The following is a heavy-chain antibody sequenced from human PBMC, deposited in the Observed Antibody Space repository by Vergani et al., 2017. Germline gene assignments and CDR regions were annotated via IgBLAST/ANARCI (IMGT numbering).Heavy chain of an antibody. CDR2: IYHSGST. V-gene: IGHV4-30-2*01. D-gene: IGHD6-13*01. CDR1: GGSISSGGYS. Sequence: QLQLQESGSGLVKPSQTLSLTCAVSGGSISSGGYSWSWIRQPPGKGLEWIGYIYHSGSTYYNPSLKSRVTISADKSISTAYLQWSSLKAADTAMYYCARHFSAAAGHSHVTRGFDPWGQGTLVTVSS. CDR3: ARHFSAAAGHSHVTRGFDP. J-gene: IGHJ5*02.